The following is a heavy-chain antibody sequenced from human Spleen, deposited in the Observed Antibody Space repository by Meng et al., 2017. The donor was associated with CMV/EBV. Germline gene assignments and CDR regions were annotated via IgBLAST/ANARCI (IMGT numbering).Heavy chain of an antibody. Sequence: SETLSLTCVVTGGSISYSNWLTGNWWNWVRQSPGAGLEWIGEIYHSGSTNYNPSLKSRVTISAHTSNTQFSLKLSSVTAADTAMYYCARGTYYYDSSARYFDSWGQGTLVTVSS. CDR2: IYHSGST. CDR3: ARGTYYYDSSARYFDS. D-gene: IGHD3-22*01. J-gene: IGHJ4*02. CDR1: GGSISYSNWLTGNW. V-gene: IGHV4-4*02.